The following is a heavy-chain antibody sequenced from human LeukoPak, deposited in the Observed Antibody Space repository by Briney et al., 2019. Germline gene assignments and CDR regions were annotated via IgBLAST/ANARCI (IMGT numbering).Heavy chain of an antibody. D-gene: IGHD1-7*01. CDR2: IYYSGST. Sequence: SETLSLTCTVSGGSISSYYWSWIRQPPGKGLEWIGYIYYSGSTNYNPSLKSRVTISVDTSKNQFSLKLSSVTAADTAVYYCARRTSALDYWGQGTLVTVSS. CDR3: ARRTSALDY. J-gene: IGHJ4*02. V-gene: IGHV4-59*08. CDR1: GGSISSYY.